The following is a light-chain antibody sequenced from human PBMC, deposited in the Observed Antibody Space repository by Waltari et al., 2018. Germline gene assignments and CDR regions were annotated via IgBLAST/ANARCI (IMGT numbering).Light chain of an antibody. CDR3: SSYASSK. CDR1: SSDIGGHNY. V-gene: IGLV2-14*01. J-gene: IGLJ2*01. Sequence: QSALTQPASVSGSPGQTITISCTGTSSDIGGHNYVSWYQQHPGKAPKLMIYDVVKRPLVVCNLFSASKSGNTASLTSSGIQAEDDAIYYCSSYASSKFGGGTKLTVL. CDR2: DVV.